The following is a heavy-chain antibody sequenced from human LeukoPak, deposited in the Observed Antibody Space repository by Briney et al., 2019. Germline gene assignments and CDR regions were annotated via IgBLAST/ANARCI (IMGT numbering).Heavy chain of an antibody. CDR3: ARVPFRGATTFWYFQH. J-gene: IGHJ1*01. CDR2: ISSSSSSYI. Sequence: GGSLRLSCAASGFTFSSYSMNWVRQAPGKGLEWVSSISSSSSSYIYYADSVKGRFTISRDNAKNSLYLQMNSLRAENTAVYYCARVPFRGATTFWYFQHWGQGTLVTVSS. CDR1: GFTFSSYS. D-gene: IGHD1-26*01. V-gene: IGHV3-21*04.